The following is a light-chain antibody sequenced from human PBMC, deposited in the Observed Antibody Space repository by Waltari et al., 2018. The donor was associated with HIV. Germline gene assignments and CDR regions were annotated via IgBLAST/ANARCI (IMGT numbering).Light chain of an antibody. CDR1: RSNVGGNP. CDR2: NYG. J-gene: IGLJ1*01. V-gene: IGLV1-44*01. CDR3: SSWDDSLDGRV. Sequence: QSVLTPPPSVSGAPAQRVTISCSGSRSNVGGNPVSCYQHLPGTAPNLLIYNYGQRAPGVPDRFSSSQSGASASLAISGLQSEDEADYYCSSWDDSLDGRVFGTGTKVTVL.